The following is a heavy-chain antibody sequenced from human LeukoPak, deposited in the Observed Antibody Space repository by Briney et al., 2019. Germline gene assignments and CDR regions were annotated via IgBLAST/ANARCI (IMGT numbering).Heavy chain of an antibody. CDR1: GGSFSGYY. CDR2: INHSGST. V-gene: IGHV4-34*01. Sequence: SETLSLTCAVYGGSFSGYYWSWIRQPPGKGLEWIGEINHSGSTNYNPSLKSRVTISVDTSKNQFSLKLSSVTAADTAVYYCARSMPLEYCSSTSCYGSEAFDIWGQGTMVTVSS. CDR3: ARSMPLEYCSSTSCYGSEAFDI. D-gene: IGHD2-2*01. J-gene: IGHJ3*02.